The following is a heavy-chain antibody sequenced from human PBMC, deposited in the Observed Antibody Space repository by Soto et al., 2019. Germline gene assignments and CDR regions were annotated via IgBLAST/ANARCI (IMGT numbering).Heavy chain of an antibody. CDR3: ARDYDSSGYPRYYFDY. D-gene: IGHD3-22*01. Sequence: LVKVSCKASASTFSSYTISWVRPAPGQGLEWMGRIIPILGIANYAQKFQGRVTITADKSTSTAYMELNSLRAEDTAVYYCARDYDSSGYPRYYFDYWGQGTLVTVSS. J-gene: IGHJ4*02. CDR2: IIPILGIA. V-gene: IGHV1-69*04. CDR1: ASTFSSYT.